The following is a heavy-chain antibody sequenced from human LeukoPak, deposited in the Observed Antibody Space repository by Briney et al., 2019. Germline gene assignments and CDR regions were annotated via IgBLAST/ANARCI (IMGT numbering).Heavy chain of an antibody. Sequence: SETLSLTCTVSGGSISSYYWSWIRQPPGKGLEWIGYINYSGSTNYNPSLKSRVTISVDTSKNQFSLKLSSVTAADTAMYYCARHGDSSTWDRWFDPWGQGTLVTVSS. J-gene: IGHJ5*02. D-gene: IGHD6-13*01. V-gene: IGHV4-59*08. CDR1: GGSISSYY. CDR3: ARHGDSSTWDRWFDP. CDR2: INYSGST.